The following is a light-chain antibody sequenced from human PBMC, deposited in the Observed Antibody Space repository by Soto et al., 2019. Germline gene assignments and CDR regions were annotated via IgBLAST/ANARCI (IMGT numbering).Light chain of an antibody. CDR1: QSIISH. Sequence: DIQMTQSPSSLSASVGDRVTITCRASQSIISHLNWYQQKPGKAPKLLIHGAFTLQSGVPSRFSGSGSGTDFTPTISSLQPEDFATYYCQQSYSIPITFGQGTRLDIK. CDR3: QQSYSIPIT. CDR2: GAF. J-gene: IGKJ5*01. V-gene: IGKV1-39*01.